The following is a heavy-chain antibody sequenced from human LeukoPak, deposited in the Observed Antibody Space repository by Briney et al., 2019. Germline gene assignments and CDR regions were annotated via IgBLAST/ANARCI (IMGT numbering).Heavy chain of an antibody. CDR3: TKNGPDYYDSSGYPFYYMDV. Sequence: PGGSLRLSCAASGFTFSDYNMRWIRQAPGKGLEWVGLIRSKASSYATAYAASVKGRFTISRDDSKNTAYLQMNSMKTEDTAVYYCTKNGPDYYDSSGYPFYYMDVWGKGTPVTVSS. D-gene: IGHD3-22*01. CDR2: IRSKASSYAT. CDR1: GFTFSDYN. V-gene: IGHV3-73*01. J-gene: IGHJ6*03.